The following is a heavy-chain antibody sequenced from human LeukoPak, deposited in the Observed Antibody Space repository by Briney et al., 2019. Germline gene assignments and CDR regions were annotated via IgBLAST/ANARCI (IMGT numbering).Heavy chain of an antibody. V-gene: IGHV1-2*04. CDR2: INPNSGGT. CDR1: GYTFTGYY. J-gene: IGHJ4*02. Sequence: ASVKVSCKASGYTFTGYYMHWVRQAPGQGLEWMGWINPNSGGTNYAQKFQGWVTMTRDTSISTAYMELSRLRSDDTAVYYCARSPGGRSSGWYVDYFDYWGQGTLVTVSS. D-gene: IGHD6-19*01. CDR3: ARSPGGRSSGWYVDYFDY.